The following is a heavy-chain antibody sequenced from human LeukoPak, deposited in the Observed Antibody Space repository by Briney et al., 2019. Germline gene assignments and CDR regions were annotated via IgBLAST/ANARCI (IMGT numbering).Heavy chain of an antibody. V-gene: IGHV4-39*01. Sequence: SETLSLTCRVSGGSISGSDFYWGWIRQPPGKGLEWIGSNNYGGATYYKPSLLSRVTMSVDMSKNEFSLELKSVTAADTAMYYCARLGPGGWYKGAYFQHWGQGTLVTV. CDR1: GGSISGSDFY. CDR3: ARLGPGGWYKGAYFQH. D-gene: IGHD6-19*01. CDR2: NNYGGAT. J-gene: IGHJ1*01.